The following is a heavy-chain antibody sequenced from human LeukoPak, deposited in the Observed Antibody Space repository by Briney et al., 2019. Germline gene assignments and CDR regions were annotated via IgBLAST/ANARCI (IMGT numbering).Heavy chain of an antibody. D-gene: IGHD3-10*01. CDR2: IYYSGST. J-gene: IGHJ4*02. CDR1: GFTFSSYG. V-gene: IGHV4-31*02. Sequence: LRLSCAASGFTFSSYGMHWIRQHPGKGLEWIGYIYYSGSTFYNPSLKSRGTISVDTSKNQFSLKLSSVTAADTAVYYCARCQVYGSGAIDYWGQGTLVTVSS. CDR3: ARCQVYGSGAIDY.